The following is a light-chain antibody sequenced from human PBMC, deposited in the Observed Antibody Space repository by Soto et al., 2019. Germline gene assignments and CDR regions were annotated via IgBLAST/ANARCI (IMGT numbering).Light chain of an antibody. CDR1: QSISVW. CDR2: KAS. CDR3: QQYNSYSPT. J-gene: IGKJ1*01. Sequence: DIQMTQSPSTLSASVGDRVTMTCGASQSISVWLAWYQQKAGKAPNLLIYKASRLESGVPSRFSGSGSETEFTLTISGLQPGDSATYYCQQYNSYSPTFGQGTKVDIK. V-gene: IGKV1-5*03.